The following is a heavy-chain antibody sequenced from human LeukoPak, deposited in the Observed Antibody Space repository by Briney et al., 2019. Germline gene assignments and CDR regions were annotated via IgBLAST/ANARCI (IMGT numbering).Heavy chain of an antibody. V-gene: IGHV3-74*03. CDR2: ISPDGSSA. D-gene: IGHD2/OR15-2a*01. Sequence: GESLRLSCAASGFSFSSYWMHWVRQAPGKGLVWVARISPDGSSALSADSVRGRFTISRDNADNTLYLQLDSLRAEDTAVYYCARVSFCPRCDFDYWGQGTLVTV. J-gene: IGHJ4*02. CDR3: ARVSFCPRCDFDY. CDR1: GFSFSSYW.